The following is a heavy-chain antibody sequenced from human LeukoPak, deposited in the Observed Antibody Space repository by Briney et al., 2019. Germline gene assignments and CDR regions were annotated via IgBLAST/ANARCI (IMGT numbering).Heavy chain of an antibody. CDR2: ISGSGAST. D-gene: IGHD6-19*01. CDR1: RFSFSAYA. J-gene: IGHJ4*02. V-gene: IGHV3-23*01. Sequence: PGGSLRLACAPSRFSFSAYAMRWVRQAPGRGLEWVSVISGSGASTYYADSVKGRFIISRDNAKNTLYLQTNSLRAEDTAVYYCAREGIAVAGTPSYYFDYWGQGTLVTVSS. CDR3: AREGIAVAGTPSYYFDY.